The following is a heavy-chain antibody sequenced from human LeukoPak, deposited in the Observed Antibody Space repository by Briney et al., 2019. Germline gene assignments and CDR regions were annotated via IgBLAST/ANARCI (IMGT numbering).Heavy chain of an antibody. CDR2: IIPILGIA. J-gene: IGHJ3*02. D-gene: IGHD3-3*01. V-gene: IGHV1-69*04. CDR3: ARDRGGVPILDAFDI. CDR1: GGTFSSYA. Sequence: SVKVSGMASGGTFSSYAISWVRQAPGQGLEWMGRIIPILGIANYAQKFQGRVTITADESTSTAYMELSSLRSEDTAVYYCARDRGGVPILDAFDIWGQGTMVTVSS.